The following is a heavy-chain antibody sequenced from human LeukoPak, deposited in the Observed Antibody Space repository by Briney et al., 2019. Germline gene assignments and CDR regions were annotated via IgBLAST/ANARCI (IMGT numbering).Heavy chain of an antibody. D-gene: IGHD6-19*01. CDR3: ARTHINGWCFDS. J-gene: IGHJ4*02. V-gene: IGHV3-23*01. CDR1: GFTFSSYG. Sequence: QSGRSLRLSCAASGFTFSSYGMHWVRQPPGKGLEWVSIITFNGGNTYYASVKGRFTISRDNSKNTLYLQMSSLRAEDTAVYYCARTHINGWCFDSWGQGTLVTVSS. CDR2: ITFNGGNT.